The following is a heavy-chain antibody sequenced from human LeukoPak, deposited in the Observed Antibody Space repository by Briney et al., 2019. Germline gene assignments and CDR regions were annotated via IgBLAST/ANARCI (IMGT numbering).Heavy chain of an antibody. V-gene: IGHV3-21*01. CDR2: ISSSSYI. CDR1: GFTFSSYS. Sequence: GGSLRLSCAASGFTFSSYSMNWVRQAPGKGLEWVSSISSSSYIYYADSVKGRFTISRDNAKNSLYLQMNSLRAEDTAVYYCARVAHYCSSTSCPLDYWGQGTLVTVSS. J-gene: IGHJ4*02. D-gene: IGHD2-2*01. CDR3: ARVAHYCSSTSCPLDY.